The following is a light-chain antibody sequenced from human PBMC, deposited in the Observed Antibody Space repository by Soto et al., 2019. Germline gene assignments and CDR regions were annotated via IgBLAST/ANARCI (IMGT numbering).Light chain of an antibody. CDR2: WAS. CDR3: QQYYNTPLS. J-gene: IGKJ4*01. Sequence: DIVMTQSPESLAVSLGERATINCKSSQSVLFRSDNQNYLAWYQQKPGQPPKLLIYWASTRESGVPDRFSGSGSGTDFTLTISILQAEDVAIYYCQQYYNTPLSFGGGTKVEIE. CDR1: QSVLFRSDNQNY. V-gene: IGKV4-1*01.